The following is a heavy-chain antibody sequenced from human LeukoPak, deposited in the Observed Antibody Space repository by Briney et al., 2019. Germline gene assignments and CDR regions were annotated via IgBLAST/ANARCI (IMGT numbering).Heavy chain of an antibody. Sequence: KASETLSLTCTVSGGSISYYYWTWIRQPPGKGLESIGSIYYSGSANYNPSLKSRVTISVDTSKNQFSLKLSSVTAADTAMYYCARSQYSYDFFDYWGQGTLVTVSS. V-gene: IGHV4-59*08. D-gene: IGHD5-18*01. CDR3: ARSQYSYDFFDY. J-gene: IGHJ4*02. CDR2: IYYSGSA. CDR1: GGSISYYY.